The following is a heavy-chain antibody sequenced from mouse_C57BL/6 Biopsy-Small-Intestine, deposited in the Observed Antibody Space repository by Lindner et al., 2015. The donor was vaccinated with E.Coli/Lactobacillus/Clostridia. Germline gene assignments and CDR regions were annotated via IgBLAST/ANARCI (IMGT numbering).Heavy chain of an antibody. D-gene: IGHD2-3*01. CDR2: IYYSGTI. J-gene: IGHJ4*01. V-gene: IGHV3-5*01. Sequence: VQLQESGPGLVKPSQTAFLTCTVTGISITTGNYRWSWIRQFPGNKLEWIGYIYYSGTITYNPSLTSRTTITRDTPKNQFFLEMNSLTAEDTATYYCARDDGYYYAMDYWGQGTSVTVSS. CDR3: ARDDGYYYAMDY. CDR1: GISITTGNYR.